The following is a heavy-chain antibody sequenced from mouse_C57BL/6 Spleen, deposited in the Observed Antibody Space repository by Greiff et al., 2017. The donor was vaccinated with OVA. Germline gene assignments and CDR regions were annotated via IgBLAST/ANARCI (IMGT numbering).Heavy chain of an antibody. CDR2: IYPADSEI. V-gene: IGHV1-61*01. CDR1: GYTFTSYW. J-gene: IGHJ2*01. Sequence: QVQLQQPGAELVRPGSSVKLSCKASGYTFTSYWMDWVKQRPGQGLEWIGNIYPADSEIHYNQKLKDKITLTVDKYSSTAYMQISSLTSEDSAVYYCPREGDFGAFGYWGEGATLTASS. CDR3: PREGDFGAFGY.